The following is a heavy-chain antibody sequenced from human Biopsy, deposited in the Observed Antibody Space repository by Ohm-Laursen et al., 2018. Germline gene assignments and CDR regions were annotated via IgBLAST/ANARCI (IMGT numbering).Heavy chain of an antibody. J-gene: IGHJ6*02. CDR2: ITSRTSST. CDR3: ARWYGDLFYYYNGMDV. V-gene: IGHV3-21*01. CDR1: GFTFNVYS. Sequence: SLRLSCSASGFTFNVYSIVWVRQAPGKGLEWVSSITSRTSSTYYADSVKGRVTISRDNANNSVSLQMNNLRVDDTVVYYCARWYGDLFYYYNGMDVWGQGTTVTVSS. D-gene: IGHD3-10*01.